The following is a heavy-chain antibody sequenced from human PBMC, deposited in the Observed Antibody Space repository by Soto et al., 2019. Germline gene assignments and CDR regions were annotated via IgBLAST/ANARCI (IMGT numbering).Heavy chain of an antibody. CDR1: GYSLTSYW. D-gene: IGHD1-26*01. V-gene: IGHV5-10-1*01. CDR3: AGLTWKLGSGHYYYYGMDV. Sequence: AGESLKISCKGSGYSLTSYWISWVRQMPGKGLEWMGRIDPSDSYTNYSPSFQGHVTISADKSISTAYLQWSSLKASDTAMYYCAGLTWKLGSGHYYYYGMDVWGQGTTVTVSS. J-gene: IGHJ6*02. CDR2: IDPSDSYT.